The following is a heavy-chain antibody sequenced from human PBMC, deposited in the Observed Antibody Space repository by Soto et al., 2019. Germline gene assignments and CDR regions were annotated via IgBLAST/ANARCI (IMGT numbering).Heavy chain of an antibody. CDR3: ARLQYGDYRSEF. J-gene: IGHJ4*02. D-gene: IGHD4-17*01. CDR1: GYSFTSYW. CDR2: IDPSDSYS. Sequence: PGESLKISCKGSGYSFTSYWISWLRQMPGKGLEWMGRIDPSDSYSNYSPSFQGHVSISIDKYITTAYLQWSSLKASDTAMYYCARLQYGDYRSEFWGQGTMVTVSS. V-gene: IGHV5-10-1*01.